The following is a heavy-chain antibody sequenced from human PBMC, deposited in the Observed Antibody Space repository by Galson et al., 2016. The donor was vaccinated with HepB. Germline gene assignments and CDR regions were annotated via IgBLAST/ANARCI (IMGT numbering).Heavy chain of an antibody. CDR2: INHSGST. V-gene: IGHV4-34*01. CDR1: GGSFSGHY. CDR3: ARSPRLSRYFDWAMYYFEH. J-gene: IGHJ4*02. Sequence: SETLSLTCAVYGGSFSGHYWSWIRQPPGKGLEWIGRINHSGSTNYYPSFKSRVTISVDTSKNQFSLNLSSVTAADTAVYYCARSPRLSRYFDWAMYYFEHWGQGSLVTVSS. D-gene: IGHD3-9*01.